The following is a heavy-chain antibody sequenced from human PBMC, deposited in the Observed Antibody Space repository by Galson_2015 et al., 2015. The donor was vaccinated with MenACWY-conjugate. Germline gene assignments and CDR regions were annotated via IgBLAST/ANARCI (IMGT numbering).Heavy chain of an antibody. CDR3: AKGTTASSPNWFDP. Sequence: SLRLSCAASGFTFSNYNMHWVRQTPGKGLEWVSCISSTGSYIYYADSLKGRFTISRDNAKNSLYLQMNSLTAEDTAVYYCAKGTTASSPNWFDPWGQGTLVTVSS. CDR1: GFTFSNYN. CDR2: ISSTGSYI. V-gene: IGHV3-21*01. D-gene: IGHD1-1*01. J-gene: IGHJ5*02.